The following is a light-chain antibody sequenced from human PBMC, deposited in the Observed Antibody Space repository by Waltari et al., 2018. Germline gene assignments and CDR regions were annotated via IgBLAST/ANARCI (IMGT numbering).Light chain of an antibody. J-gene: IGKJ4*01. CDR2: DIS. Sequence: EIVLTQSPATLSLSPGERATLSCRASQSVSSYLGWYQQKPGQAPRLLIYDISNRATGIPARFSGSGSGTDFTLTISSLEPEDFAIYYCQQRSNWPLTFGGGTKVDIK. CDR3: QQRSNWPLT. V-gene: IGKV3-11*01. CDR1: QSVSSY.